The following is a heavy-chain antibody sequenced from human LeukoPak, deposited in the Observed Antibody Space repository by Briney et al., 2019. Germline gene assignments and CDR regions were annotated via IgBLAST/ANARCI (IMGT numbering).Heavy chain of an antibody. V-gene: IGHV4-39*01. J-gene: IGHJ3*02. Sequence: SETLSLTCTVSGGSTTTSIQYWVWIRQPPGKGLEWIGSIYYDGSTYYHPSLKSRFTISVETSKNQFSLKMRSVTATDTAVYYCARLPVAGPLSEGFDIWGQGTLVTVSS. CDR2: IYYDGST. D-gene: IGHD6-19*01. CDR1: GGSTTTSIQY. CDR3: ARLPVAGPLSEGFDI.